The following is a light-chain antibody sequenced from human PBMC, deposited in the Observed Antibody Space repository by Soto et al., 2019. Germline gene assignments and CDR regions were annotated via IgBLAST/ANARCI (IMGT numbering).Light chain of an antibody. Sequence: DTQMTQSPSSVSASVGDSLTITSRASQDVHYWLAWYQQKPGKAPKLLIYAASRLQSGVPSRFSGSGSGTHFTLTVSSLQPEDFATYYCQQGDTFPLTFGGGTKVE. CDR1: QDVHYW. CDR2: AAS. CDR3: QQGDTFPLT. J-gene: IGKJ4*01. V-gene: IGKV1-12*01.